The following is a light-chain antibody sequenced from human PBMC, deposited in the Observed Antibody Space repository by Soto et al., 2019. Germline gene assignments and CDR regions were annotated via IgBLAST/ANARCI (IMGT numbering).Light chain of an antibody. CDR2: DAS. V-gene: IGKV3-11*01. CDR1: QSINTF. J-gene: IGKJ4*01. CDR3: QQRSIWPLT. Sequence: EVLLTQSPATLSVSPGESVTLSCRASQSINTFLAWYQQKPGQAPRLLIYDASSMAAGVPARFSGRGSGTDFTLPINSLEPEDFAVYHCQQRSIWPLTFGGGTRVE.